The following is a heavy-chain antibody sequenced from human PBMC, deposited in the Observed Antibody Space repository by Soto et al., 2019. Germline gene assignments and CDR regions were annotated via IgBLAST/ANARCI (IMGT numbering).Heavy chain of an antibody. Sequence: SETLSLTCTVSGGSISSGGYYWSWIRQHPGKGLEWIGYIYYSGSTYYKPSLKSRVTISVDTSKNQFSLKLSSVTAADTAVYYCAREAVGPYYYYYMDVWGKGTTVTVSS. CDR2: IYYSGST. V-gene: IGHV4-31*03. CDR3: AREAVGPYYYYYMDV. D-gene: IGHD2-15*01. CDR1: GGSISSGGYY. J-gene: IGHJ6*03.